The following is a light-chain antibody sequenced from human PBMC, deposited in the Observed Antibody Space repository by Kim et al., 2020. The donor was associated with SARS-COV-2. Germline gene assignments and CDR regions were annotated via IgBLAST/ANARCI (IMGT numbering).Light chain of an antibody. J-gene: IGKJ2*01. CDR2: GAS. V-gene: IGKV3-20*01. Sequence: SLSPGERATLSCRASQSVSSSYLAWEQQKQGQAPRLLSYGASSRATGIPDRCSGSGSGTDFTLTISRLGPEDFAVYYCQQYGSSYTFGQGTKLEI. CDR3: QQYGSSYT. CDR1: QSVSSSY.